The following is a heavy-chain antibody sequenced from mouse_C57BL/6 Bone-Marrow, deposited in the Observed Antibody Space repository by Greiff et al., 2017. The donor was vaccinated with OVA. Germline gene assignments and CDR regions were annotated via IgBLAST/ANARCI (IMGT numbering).Heavy chain of an antibody. CDR3: ASEGPPCYDDYDDY. D-gene: IGHD2-4*01. V-gene: IGHV1-76*01. CDR2: IYPGSGNT. J-gene: IGHJ2*01. CDR1: GYTFTDYY. Sequence: QVQLQQSGAELVRPGASVKLSCKASGYTFTDYYINWVKQRPGQGLEWIARIYPGSGNTYYNEKFKGKATLTAEKSSSTAYMQLSSLTSESSAVYFCASEGPPCYDDYDDYWGQGTTLTVSS.